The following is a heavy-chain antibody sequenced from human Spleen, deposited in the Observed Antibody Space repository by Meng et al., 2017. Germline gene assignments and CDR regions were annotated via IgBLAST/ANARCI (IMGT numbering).Heavy chain of an antibody. CDR3: ARGGGGGYTYALAY. CDR2: VHYSGHT. Sequence: GSLRLSCSVSGVSVSSGSNYWTWIRQPPGKGLEWIGYVHYSGHTSYDPSLKSRVTISMDTSKRQFSLKLTSVTAADAAVYYCARGGGGGYTYALAYWGQGIPVTVSS. D-gene: IGHD5-18*01. J-gene: IGHJ4*02. CDR1: GVSVSSGSNY. V-gene: IGHV4-61*01.